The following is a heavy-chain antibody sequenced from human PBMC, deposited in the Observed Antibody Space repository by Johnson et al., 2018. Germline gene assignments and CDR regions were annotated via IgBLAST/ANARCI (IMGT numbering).Heavy chain of an antibody. V-gene: IGHV3-33*01. CDR2: IWTDGSNT. Sequence: QVQLVESGGGVVQXGKSLRLSCAASGFSFSSYGMHWVRQAPGKGLEWVAVIWTDGSNTYYAASVKGRFTISRDNSKNTLYLQMNSLRAEDTAVYYCARYMVRGAYFDYWGQGTLVTVSS. CDR1: GFSFSSYG. D-gene: IGHD3-10*01. J-gene: IGHJ4*02. CDR3: ARYMVRGAYFDY.